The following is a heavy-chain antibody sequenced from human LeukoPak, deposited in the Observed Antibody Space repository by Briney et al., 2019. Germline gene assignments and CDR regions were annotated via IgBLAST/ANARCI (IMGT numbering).Heavy chain of an antibody. J-gene: IGHJ3*02. CDR3: ARSITRDAFDI. CDR2: ISSSSSYI. Sequence: KSGGSLRLSCAASGFTFSSYSMNWVRQAPGKGLEWVSSISSSSSYIYYADSVKGRFTISRDNAKNSLYLQMNSLRAEDTAVYYCARSITRDAFDIWGQGTMVTVSS. V-gene: IGHV3-21*01. D-gene: IGHD5-12*01. CDR1: GFTFSSYS.